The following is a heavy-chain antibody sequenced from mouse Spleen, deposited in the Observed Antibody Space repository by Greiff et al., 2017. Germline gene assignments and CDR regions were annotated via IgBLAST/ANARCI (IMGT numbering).Heavy chain of an antibody. CDR3: AREGPFSDGSLDY. Sequence: QVQLQQPGAELVKPGASVKLSCKASGYTFTSYWMHWVKQRPGQGLEWIGMIHPNSGSTNYNEKFKSKATLTVDKSSSTAYMQLSSLTSEDSAVYYCAREGPFSDGSLDYWGQGTTLTVSS. J-gene: IGHJ2*01. D-gene: IGHD1-1*02. V-gene: IGHV1-64*01. CDR1: GYTFTSYW. CDR2: IHPNSGST.